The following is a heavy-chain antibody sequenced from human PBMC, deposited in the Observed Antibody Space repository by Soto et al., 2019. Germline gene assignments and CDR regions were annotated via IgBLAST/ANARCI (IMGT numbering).Heavy chain of an antibody. Sequence: ASVKVSCKASGYTFTSYGISWVRKETGQGLEWMGWISAYNGNTNYAQKLQGRVTMTEDTSTDTAYMELSSLRSEDTAVYYCATRSGPQFPYGSGSMKGAFDIWGQGTMVTVSS. D-gene: IGHD3-10*01. CDR3: ATRSGPQFPYGSGSMKGAFDI. V-gene: IGHV1-18*01. J-gene: IGHJ3*02. CDR2: ISAYNGNT. CDR1: GYTFTSYG.